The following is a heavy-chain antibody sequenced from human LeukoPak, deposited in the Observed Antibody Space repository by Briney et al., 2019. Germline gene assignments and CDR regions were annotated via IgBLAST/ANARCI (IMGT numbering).Heavy chain of an antibody. CDR2: ISYDGSNK. D-gene: IGHD4-17*01. V-gene: IGHV3-30*18. Sequence: PGRSLRLSCAASGFTFSSYGMHWVRQAPGQGLEWVAVISYDGSNKYYADSVKGRFTISRDNSKNTLYLQMNSLRAEDTAVYYCAKETDCGEYGEWYFDLWGRGTLVTVSS. CDR1: GFTFSSYG. J-gene: IGHJ2*01. CDR3: AKETDCGEYGEWYFDL.